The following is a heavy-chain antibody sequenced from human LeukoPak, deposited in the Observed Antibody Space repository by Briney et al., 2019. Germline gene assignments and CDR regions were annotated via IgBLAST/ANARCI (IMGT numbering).Heavy chain of an antibody. CDR1: GFTFDDYG. J-gene: IGHJ4*02. V-gene: IGHV3-7*01. D-gene: IGHD3-22*01. Sequence: GGSLRLSCAASGFTFDDYGMSWVRQAPGKGLEWVANIKQDGSEKYYVDSVKGRFTISRDNAKNSLYLQMNSLRAEDTAVYYCASDILRSGYYGGDYWGQGTLVTVSS. CDR3: ASDILRSGYYGGDY. CDR2: IKQDGSEK.